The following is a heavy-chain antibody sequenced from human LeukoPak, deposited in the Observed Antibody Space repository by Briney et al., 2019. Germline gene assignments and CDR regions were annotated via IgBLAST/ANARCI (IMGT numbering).Heavy chain of an antibody. D-gene: IGHD3-10*01. J-gene: IGHJ4*02. V-gene: IGHV4-34*01. CDR2: ISHSGST. CDR1: GGSFSNNF. Sequence: SETLSLTCAVYGGSFSNNFWNWIRQTPGKGLEWIGEISHSGSTNYNPSLKSRLTMSVDTSKNQFSLKLSSVTAADTAVYYCVRGSHFDYWGQGTLVTVSS. CDR3: VRGSHFDY.